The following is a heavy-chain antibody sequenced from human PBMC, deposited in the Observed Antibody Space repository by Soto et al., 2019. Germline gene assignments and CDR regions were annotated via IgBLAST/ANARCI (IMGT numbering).Heavy chain of an antibody. Sequence: GGSLRLSCAASGFTFSSYAMSWVRQAPGKGLEWVSAISGSGGSTYYADSVKGRFTISRDNSKNTLYLQMNSLRAEDTAVYYCAKALWFDFWSGPETKKTNYGMDVWGQGTTVTVSS. V-gene: IGHV3-23*01. CDR2: ISGSGGST. CDR3: AKALWFDFWSGPETKKTNYGMDV. J-gene: IGHJ6*02. D-gene: IGHD3-3*01. CDR1: GFTFSSYA.